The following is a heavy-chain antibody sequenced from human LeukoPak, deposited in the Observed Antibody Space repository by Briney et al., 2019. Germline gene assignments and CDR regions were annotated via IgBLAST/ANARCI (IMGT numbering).Heavy chain of an antibody. V-gene: IGHV1-2*02. CDR1: GYTFTSYA. CDR3: ARDRSMISSGNWFDP. D-gene: IGHD6-19*01. J-gene: IGHJ5*02. CDR2: INPNSGGT. Sequence: GASVKVSCKASGYTFTSYAMNWVRQAPGQGLEWMGWINPNSGGTNYAQKFQGRVTMTRDTSISTAYMELSRLRSDDTAVYYCARDRSMISSGNWFDPWGQGTLVTVSS.